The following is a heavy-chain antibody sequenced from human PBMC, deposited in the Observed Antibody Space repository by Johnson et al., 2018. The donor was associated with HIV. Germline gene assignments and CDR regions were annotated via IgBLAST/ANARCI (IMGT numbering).Heavy chain of an antibody. V-gene: IGHV3-66*01. D-gene: IGHD6-19*01. J-gene: IGHJ3*02. CDR3: ARGVGGAGDDAFDI. Sequence: VQLVESGGGVVQPGGSLRLSCAASGFTVSSNYMSWVRQAPGKGLEWVSVIYSGGSTYYADSVKGRFTISRDNAKNSLYMQMNSLRAEDTALYYCARGVGGAGDDAFDIWGQGTMVTVS. CDR2: IYSGGST. CDR1: GFTVSSNY.